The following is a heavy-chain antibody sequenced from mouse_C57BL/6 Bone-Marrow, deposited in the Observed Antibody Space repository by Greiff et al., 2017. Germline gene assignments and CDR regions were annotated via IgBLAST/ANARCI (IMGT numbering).Heavy chain of an antibody. J-gene: IGHJ2*01. V-gene: IGHV1-55*01. D-gene: IGHD2-3*01. CDR1: GYTFTSYW. Sequence: VQLQQPGAELVKPGASVKMSCKASGYTFTSYWITWVKQSPGQGLEWIGDIYPGSGSTNYNEKFKSKATLTVDTSSSTAYMQLSSLTSEDSAVYYCANDGYYYYYFDYWGQGTTVTVSS. CDR3: ANDGYYYYYFDY. CDR2: IYPGSGST.